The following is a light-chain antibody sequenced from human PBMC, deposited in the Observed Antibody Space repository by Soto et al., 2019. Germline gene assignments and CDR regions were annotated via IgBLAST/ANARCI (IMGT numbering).Light chain of an antibody. Sequence: EIMMTQSPATLSVSPGERATLSCRASQSVSSKLAWFQQKPGQAPRLLIYGASTRATGLPARFSGTGSGAEFTLTISSLQSEDFATYYCQQYGGWPRTFGQGSRVEIK. CDR3: QQYGGWPRT. CDR2: GAS. J-gene: IGKJ1*01. V-gene: IGKV3-15*01. CDR1: QSVSSK.